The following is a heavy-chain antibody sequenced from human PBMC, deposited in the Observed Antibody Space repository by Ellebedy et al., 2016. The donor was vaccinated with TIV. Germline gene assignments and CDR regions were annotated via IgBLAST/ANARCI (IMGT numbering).Heavy chain of an antibody. CDR3: ARRASYGDYAIQVNPWFDP. D-gene: IGHD4-17*01. V-gene: IGHV3-7*01. CDR1: GFNFRSYW. Sequence: GESLKISCAASGFNFRSYWMTWVLQAPGKGLEWVAKIRQEGDEIYYVESVKGRSTISRDNAKNSLFLQMNSLRVEDTAVYYCARRASYGDYAIQVNPWFDPWGQGTLVTVSS. J-gene: IGHJ5*02. CDR2: IRQEGDEI.